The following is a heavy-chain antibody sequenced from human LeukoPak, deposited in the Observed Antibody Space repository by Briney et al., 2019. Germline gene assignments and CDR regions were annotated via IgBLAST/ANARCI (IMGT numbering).Heavy chain of an antibody. CDR2: IKQDGSEK. CDR1: GFTW. CDR3: AREGSTSASDWFFDL. Sequence: PGGSLRLSCAPSGFTWMSWVRQAPGKGLEWVANIKQDGSEKYYLDSVKGRFTISRDNAKNSLYLQMNSLRADDTAVYYCAREGSTSASDWFFDLWGRGTLVTVSS. J-gene: IGHJ2*01. V-gene: IGHV3-7*01. D-gene: IGHD2-2*01.